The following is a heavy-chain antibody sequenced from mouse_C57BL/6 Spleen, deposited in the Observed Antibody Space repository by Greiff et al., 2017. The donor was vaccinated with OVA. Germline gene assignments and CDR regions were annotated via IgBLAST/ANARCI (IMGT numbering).Heavy chain of an antibody. CDR2: IHPNSGST. CDR3: ARRVYYYGSSSSYWYFDV. Sequence: QVHVKQPGAELVKPGASVKLSCKASGYTFTSYWMHWVKQRPGQGLEWIGMIHPNSGSTNYNEKFKSKATLTVDKSSSTAYMQLSSLTSEDSAVYYCARRVYYYGSSSSYWYFDVWGTGTTVTVSS. J-gene: IGHJ1*03. D-gene: IGHD1-1*01. CDR1: GYTFTSYW. V-gene: IGHV1-64*01.